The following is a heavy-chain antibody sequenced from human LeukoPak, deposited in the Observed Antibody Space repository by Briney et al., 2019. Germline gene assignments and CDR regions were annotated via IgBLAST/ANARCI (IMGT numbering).Heavy chain of an antibody. CDR3: ARARDIVVVVAATPLPDYGMDV. D-gene: IGHD2-15*01. Sequence: ASVKVSCKASGYTFTGYYMHWVRQAPGQGLEWMGWINPNSGGTNYAQKFQGRVTMTGDTSISTAYMELSRLRSDDTAVYYCARARDIVVVVAATPLPDYGMDVWGQGTTVTVSS. J-gene: IGHJ6*02. CDR1: GYTFTGYY. V-gene: IGHV1-2*02. CDR2: INPNSGGT.